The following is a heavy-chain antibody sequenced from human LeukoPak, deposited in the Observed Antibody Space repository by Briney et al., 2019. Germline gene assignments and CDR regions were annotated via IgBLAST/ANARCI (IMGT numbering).Heavy chain of an antibody. CDR1: GFTVSSNY. CDR3: AKYGSYNYYDRSPDY. V-gene: IGHV3-66*01. Sequence: GGSLRLSCAASGFTVSSNYMSWVRQAPGKGLEGVSVIYSGGSTYYADSVKGRFTISRDNSKNTLYLQMNSLRAEDTSVYFCAKYGSYNYYDRSPDYWGQGTLVTVSS. J-gene: IGHJ4*02. CDR2: IYSGGST. D-gene: IGHD3-22*01.